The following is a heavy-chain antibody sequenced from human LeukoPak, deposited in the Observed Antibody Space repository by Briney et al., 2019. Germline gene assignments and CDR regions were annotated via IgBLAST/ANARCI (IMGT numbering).Heavy chain of an antibody. V-gene: IGHV1-8*01. CDR2: MNPNSGNT. CDR3: ARGHYVLRFLETNWFGP. Sequence: ASVKVSCKASGYTFTSYDINWVRQATGQGLEWMGWMNPNSGNTGYAQKFQGRVTVTRNTSISTAYMELSSLRSEDTAVYYCARGHYVLRFLETNWFGPWGQGTLVTVSS. D-gene: IGHD3-3*01. J-gene: IGHJ5*02. CDR1: GYTFTSYD.